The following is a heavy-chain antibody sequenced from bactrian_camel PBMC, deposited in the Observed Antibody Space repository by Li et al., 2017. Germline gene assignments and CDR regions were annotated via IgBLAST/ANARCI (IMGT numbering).Heavy chain of an antibody. D-gene: IGHD6*01. J-gene: IGHJ4*01. Sequence: HVQLVESGGALVQPGGSLRLSCAASGFTFSSYWMYWVRQAPGKGLEWVSSIRTSGGITYYADSVKGRFTISKDDAKNTVLLQMNSLKPEDTDVYYCATDIGSWFVPNYWGQGTQVTVS. CDR3: ATDIGSWFVPNY. CDR2: IRTSGGIT. CDR1: GFTFSSYW. V-gene: IGHV3S1*01.